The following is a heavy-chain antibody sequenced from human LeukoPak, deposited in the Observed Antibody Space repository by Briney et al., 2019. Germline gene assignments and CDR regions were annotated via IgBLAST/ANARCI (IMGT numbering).Heavy chain of an antibody. CDR3: ASTITIFGVVLKDAFDI. V-gene: IGHV5-51*01. CDR1: GYSFTSYW. Sequence: GESLKISCKGSGYSFTSYWIGWVRQMPGKGLEWMGIIYPGDSDTRYSPSFQGQVTISADKSISTAYLQWSSLKASDTAMYYCASTITIFGVVLKDAFDIWGQGTMATVSS. D-gene: IGHD3-3*01. CDR2: IYPGDSDT. J-gene: IGHJ3*02.